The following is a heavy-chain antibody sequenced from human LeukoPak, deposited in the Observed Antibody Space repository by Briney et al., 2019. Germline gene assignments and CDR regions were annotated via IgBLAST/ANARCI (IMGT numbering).Heavy chain of an antibody. CDR2: IYHSGST. J-gene: IGHJ4*02. CDR3: ARVGTATTFSYFDY. D-gene: IGHD1-26*01. CDR1: GHSINSGYY. V-gene: IGHV4-38-2*02. Sequence: SETLSLTCTVSGHSINSGYYWGWIRQPPGKGLECIGSIYHSGSTYSNPSLKSRVTISVDTSKNQFSLKLSSVTAADTAVYYCARVGTATTFSYFDYWGQGTLVTVSS.